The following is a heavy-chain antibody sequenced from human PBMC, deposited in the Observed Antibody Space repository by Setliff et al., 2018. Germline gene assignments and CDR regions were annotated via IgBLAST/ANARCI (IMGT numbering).Heavy chain of an antibody. Sequence: PSETLSLTCAVYGGSFSGYYWSWIRQPPGKGLGWIGEINHSGGTNYNPSLKSRVPISVDTSKNQFSLKLSSVTAADTAVYYCAGSLGGFDYWGQGTLVTVSS. CDR3: AGSLGGFDY. V-gene: IGHV4-34*01. CDR2: INHSGGT. CDR1: GGSFSGYY. D-gene: IGHD3-16*01. J-gene: IGHJ4*02.